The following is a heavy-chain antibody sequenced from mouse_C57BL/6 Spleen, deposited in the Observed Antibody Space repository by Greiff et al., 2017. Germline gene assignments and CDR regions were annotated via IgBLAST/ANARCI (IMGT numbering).Heavy chain of an antibody. J-gene: IGHJ1*03. CDR3: ARGGILVSYGNYDWYFDV. D-gene: IGHD2-1*01. CDR1: GYAFSSYW. V-gene: IGHV1-80*01. CDR2: IYPGDGDT. Sequence: VQRVESGAELVKPGASVKISCKASGYAFSSYWMNWVKQRPGKGLEWIGQIYPGDGDTNYNGKFKGKATLTADKSSSTAYMQLSSRTSEDSAVYFCARGGILVSYGNYDWYFDVWGTGTTVTVSS.